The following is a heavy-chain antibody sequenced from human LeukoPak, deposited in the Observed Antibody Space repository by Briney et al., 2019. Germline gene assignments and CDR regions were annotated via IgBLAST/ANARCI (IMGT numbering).Heavy chain of an antibody. D-gene: IGHD3-22*01. Sequence: PGGSLRLSCAASGFTFNNYGMHWVRQAPGKGLEWVAVISYDGGNKYYADSVKGRFTISRDNSKNTLYLQMNSLRAEDTAVYYCAEEGRDSSIDYWGQGTLVTVSS. J-gene: IGHJ4*02. V-gene: IGHV3-30*18. CDR2: ISYDGGNK. CDR1: GFTFNNYG. CDR3: AEEGRDSSIDY.